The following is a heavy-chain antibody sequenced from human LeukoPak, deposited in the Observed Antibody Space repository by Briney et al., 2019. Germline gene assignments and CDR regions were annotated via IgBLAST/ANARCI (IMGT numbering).Heavy chain of an antibody. CDR2: IIPILGIA. J-gene: IGHJ3*02. Sequence: PAASVKVSCKASGGTVSSYTISWVRQAPGQGLEWMGRIIPILGIANYAQKFQGRVTITADKSTSTAYMELSSLRSEDTAVYYCSRSMDSRLVVVVPAAMVAFDIWGQGTMVTVSS. CDR1: GGTVSSYT. V-gene: IGHV1-69*02. CDR3: SRSMDSRLVVVVPAAMVAFDI. D-gene: IGHD2-2*01.